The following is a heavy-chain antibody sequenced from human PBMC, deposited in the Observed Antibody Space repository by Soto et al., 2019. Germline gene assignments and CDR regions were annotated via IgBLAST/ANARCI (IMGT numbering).Heavy chain of an antibody. Sequence: GGSLRLSCAASGFTFSSYSMNWVRQAPGKGLEWVSSISSSSSYIYYADSVKGRFTISRDNAKNSLYLQMNSLRAEDTAVYYCAGLEAPAGLYYYYYYYMDVWGKGTTVTVSS. V-gene: IGHV3-21*01. CDR3: AGLEAPAGLYYYYYYYMDV. D-gene: IGHD6-6*01. CDR2: ISSSSSYI. CDR1: GFTFSSYS. J-gene: IGHJ6*03.